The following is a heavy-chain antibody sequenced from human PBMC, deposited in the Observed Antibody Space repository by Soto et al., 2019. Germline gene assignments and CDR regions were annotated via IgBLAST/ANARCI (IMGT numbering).Heavy chain of an antibody. CDR3: GKGHVLRYFDGF. Sequence: EVQLLESGGGLVQPGGSLRLSCAASGFTFSSYAMSWVRQAPGKGLEWVSAISGSGGSTYYADSVKGRFTISRDNSKNTMDLQMNSLRAEDTAVYYCGKGHVLRYFDGFWGQGTLVTVSS. D-gene: IGHD3-9*01. J-gene: IGHJ4*02. CDR2: ISGSGGST. V-gene: IGHV3-23*01. CDR1: GFTFSSYA.